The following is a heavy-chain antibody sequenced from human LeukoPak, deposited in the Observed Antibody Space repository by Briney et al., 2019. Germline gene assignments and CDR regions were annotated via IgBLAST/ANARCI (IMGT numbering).Heavy chain of an antibody. Sequence: INPNSVRTNYAQKFQRRVTMTREKAIRTDYMELRRLRYEDTAVYYCASYGPIVGSPFDYWGQGTLVTVSS. J-gene: IGHJ4*02. CDR2: INPNSVRT. CDR3: ASYGPIVGSPFDY. D-gene: IGHD3-22*01. V-gene: IGHV1-2*02.